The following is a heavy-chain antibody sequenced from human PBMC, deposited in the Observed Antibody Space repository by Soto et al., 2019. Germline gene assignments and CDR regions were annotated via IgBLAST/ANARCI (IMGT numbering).Heavy chain of an antibody. CDR3: ARDVISGYDYYYYGMDV. CDR1: GYTFTGYY. V-gene: IGHV1-2*04. Sequence: GASVKVSCKASGYTFTGYYMHWVRQAPGQGLEWMGWINPNSGGTNYAQKFQGWVTMTRDTSISTAYMELSRLRSDDTAVYYCARDVISGYDYYYYGMDVWGQGTTVTVSS. J-gene: IGHJ6*02. D-gene: IGHD5-12*01. CDR2: INPNSGGT.